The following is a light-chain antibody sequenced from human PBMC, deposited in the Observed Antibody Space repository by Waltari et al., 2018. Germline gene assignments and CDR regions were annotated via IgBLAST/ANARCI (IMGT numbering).Light chain of an antibody. CDR2: GNT. Sequence: QSVLTQPPSVSGAPGQRVPIPSPGATPKFGAGMKFPAYQHLPGTAPKLLIYGNTNRPSGVPDQFSGSKSGTSASLVITGLQAEDEANYYCQSYDTRLGAWVFGGGTKLTVL. CDR3: QSYDTRLGAWV. CDR1: TPKFGAGM. V-gene: IGLV1-40*01. J-gene: IGLJ3*02.